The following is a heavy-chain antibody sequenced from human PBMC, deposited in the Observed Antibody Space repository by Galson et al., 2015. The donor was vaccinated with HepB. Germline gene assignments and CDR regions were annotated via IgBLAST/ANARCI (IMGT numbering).Heavy chain of an antibody. J-gene: IGHJ4*02. CDR1: GFIFGGYD. Sequence: SLRLSCATSGFIFGGYDMSWVRQAPGKGLEWVSRISDSGGKTDYADSVKGRFTMSRDNSKSPVHLQMRSLSADDTSTYYCAKSGSYYRHLDSWGQGTLVVVSS. V-gene: IGHV3-23*01. D-gene: IGHD3-10*01. CDR2: ISDSGGKT. CDR3: AKSGSYYRHLDS.